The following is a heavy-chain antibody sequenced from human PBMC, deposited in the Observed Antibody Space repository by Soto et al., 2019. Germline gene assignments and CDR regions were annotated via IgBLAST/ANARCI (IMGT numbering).Heavy chain of an antibody. J-gene: IGHJ6*02. CDR3: AREPRHYGMDG. Sequence: QVQLVQSGAEVKKPGSSVKVSCKASGGTFSSYAISWVRQAPGQGLEWMGGIIPIFGKANYAQKFQGRVTITADDCARTAYMELRSLRSEDTAVYYCAREPRHYGMDGWGRGATVTVSS. V-gene: IGHV1-69*12. CDR2: IIPIFGKA. CDR1: GGTFSSYA.